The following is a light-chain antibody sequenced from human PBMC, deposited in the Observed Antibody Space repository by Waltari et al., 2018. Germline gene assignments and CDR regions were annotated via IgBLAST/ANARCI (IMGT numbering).Light chain of an antibody. CDR2: GSS. Sequence: EIVLTQSPGTLSLSPGERATLSCRASQSVSSNYLAWYQQRPGQAPRLHIHGSSSRATGIPDRFSGRGSGTDFTLTISRLEPEDFAVYYCQQYGRSWNTFGQGTKLEIK. CDR1: QSVSSNY. J-gene: IGKJ2*01. V-gene: IGKV3-20*01. CDR3: QQYGRSWNT.